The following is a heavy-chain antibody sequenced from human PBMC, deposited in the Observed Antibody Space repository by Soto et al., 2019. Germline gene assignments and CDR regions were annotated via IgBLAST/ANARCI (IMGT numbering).Heavy chain of an antibody. J-gene: IGHJ4*02. Sequence: SETLSLTCTVSGGSISNFYWSWIRHPPGKGLEWIGYISYSGNTNYNPSLKSRVSISVDTSKNQLSLNLTSVTAADTAVYYCARAPMVLSRSYFDSWGQGTPVTVSS. CDR3: ARAPMVLSRSYFDS. D-gene: IGHD2-8*01. V-gene: IGHV4-59*01. CDR1: GGSISNFY. CDR2: ISYSGNT.